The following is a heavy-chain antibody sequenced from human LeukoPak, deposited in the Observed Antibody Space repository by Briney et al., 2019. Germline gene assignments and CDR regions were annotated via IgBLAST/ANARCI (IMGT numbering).Heavy chain of an antibody. J-gene: IGHJ4*02. D-gene: IGHD3-10*01. CDR1: GYSISSGYY. CDR3: ARVDMSGGKYYFDY. CDR2: IYYSGST. V-gene: IGHV4-30-4*08. Sequence: SETLSLTCAVSGYSISSGYYWGWIRQPPGKGLEWIGYIYYSGSTYYNPSLKSRVTISVDTSKNQFSLKLSSVTAADTAVYYCARVDMSGGKYYFDYWGQGTLVTVSS.